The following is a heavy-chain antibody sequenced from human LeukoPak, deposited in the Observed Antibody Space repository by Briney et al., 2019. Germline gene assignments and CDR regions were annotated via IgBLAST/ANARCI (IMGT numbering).Heavy chain of an antibody. V-gene: IGHV4-38-2*01. CDR2: IYHSGST. J-gene: IGHJ4*02. CDR3: ARRDNYYDGSGYWFY. Sequence: SETLSLTCAVSGYSISSGYYWGWIRQPPGKGLEWIGSIYHSGSTYYNPSLKSRVTISVDTSKNQFSLKLSSVTAADTAVYYCARRDNYYDGSGYWFYWGQGTLVTVSS. CDR1: GYSISSGYY. D-gene: IGHD3-22*01.